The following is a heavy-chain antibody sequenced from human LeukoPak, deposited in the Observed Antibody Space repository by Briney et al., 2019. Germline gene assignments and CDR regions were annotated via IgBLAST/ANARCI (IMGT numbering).Heavy chain of an antibody. V-gene: IGHV3-23*01. J-gene: IGHJ5*02. CDR2: ISGSGGST. Sequence: GGSLRLSCAASGFTFSSYEMNWVRQAPGKGLEWVSAISGSGGSTYYADSVKGRFTISRDNSKNTLYLQMNSLRAEDTAVYYCAAVDVDTAFPWGQGTLVTVSS. D-gene: IGHD5-18*01. CDR1: GFTFSSYE. CDR3: AAVDVDTAFP.